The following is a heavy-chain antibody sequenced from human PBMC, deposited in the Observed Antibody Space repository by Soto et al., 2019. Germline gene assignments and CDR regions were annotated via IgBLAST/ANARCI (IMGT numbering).Heavy chain of an antibody. Sequence: QLHLVQSGAVVKKPGASVTVSCSASGYPVTAYYMHWVRQAPGRGLEWMGGINPATGAAKYTQTFPGRATMTGDTSTSTVFMELSGLTSGATAVFYCARGGGVGVAGSAAFDMWGQGTLVTVSS. CDR1: GYPVTAYY. CDR2: INPATGAA. V-gene: IGHV1-2*02. CDR3: ARGGGVGVAGSAAFDM. J-gene: IGHJ3*02. D-gene: IGHD3-3*01.